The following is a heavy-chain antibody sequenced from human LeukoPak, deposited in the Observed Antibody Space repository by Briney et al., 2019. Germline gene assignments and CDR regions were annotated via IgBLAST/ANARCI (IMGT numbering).Heavy chain of an antibody. CDR3: ARGWRYYDSSGYYGDAFDI. V-gene: IGHV5-51*01. CDR1: GYSFTSYW. Sequence: GESLKISCKGTGYSFTSYWIGWVRQMPGKGLEWMGIIYPGDSDTRYSPSFQGQVTISADKSISTAYLQWSSLKASDTAMYYCARGWRYYDSSGYYGDAFDIWGQGTMVTVSS. J-gene: IGHJ3*02. D-gene: IGHD3-22*01. CDR2: IYPGDSDT.